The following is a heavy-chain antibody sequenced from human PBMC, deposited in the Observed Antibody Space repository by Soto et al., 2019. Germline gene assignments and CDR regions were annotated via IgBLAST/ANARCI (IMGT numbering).Heavy chain of an antibody. CDR3: ARGRGGDIVVVVAATGPGFDY. D-gene: IGHD2-15*01. Sequence: SETLSLTCAVYGGSFSGYYWSWIRQPPGKGLEWIGEINHSGSTNYNPSLKSRVTISVDTSKNQFSLKLSSVTAADTAVYYCARGRGGDIVVVVAATGPGFDYWGQGTLVTVSS. CDR2: INHSGST. CDR1: GGSFSGYY. J-gene: IGHJ4*02. V-gene: IGHV4-34*01.